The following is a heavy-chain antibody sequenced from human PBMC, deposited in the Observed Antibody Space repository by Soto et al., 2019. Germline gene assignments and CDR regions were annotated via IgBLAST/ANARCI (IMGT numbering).Heavy chain of an antibody. V-gene: IGHV1-2*04. J-gene: IGHJ6*02. CDR1: GYTFTGYY. Sequence: ASVKVSCKASGYTFTGYYMHWVRQAPGQGLEWMGWINPNSGGTNYAQKFQGWVTMTRDTSISTAYMELSRLRSDDTAVYYCARAPQRGFSSGPPGLYGMDVWGQGTTVPVSS. D-gene: IGHD6-25*01. CDR2: INPNSGGT. CDR3: ARAPQRGFSSGPPGLYGMDV.